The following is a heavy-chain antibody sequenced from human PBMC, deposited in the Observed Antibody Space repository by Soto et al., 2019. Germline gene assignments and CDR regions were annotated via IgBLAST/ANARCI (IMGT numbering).Heavy chain of an antibody. Sequence: EVQLVESGGGLVQPGGSLRLSCEASGFTLSTFWMSWVRQAPGKGLEWVASIKEDGSEKIYVDSVKSRFSISRDSAKNSLHLQMNNLRAEDAAIYYCASYRTLGCWGQGTPVTVSS. D-gene: IGHD1-26*01. V-gene: IGHV3-7*03. CDR3: ASYRTLGC. J-gene: IGHJ4*02. CDR2: IKEDGSEK. CDR1: GFTLSTFW.